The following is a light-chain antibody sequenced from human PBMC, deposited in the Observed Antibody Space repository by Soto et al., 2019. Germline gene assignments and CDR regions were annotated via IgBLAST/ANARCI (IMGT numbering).Light chain of an antibody. CDR3: QQYYNCPT. V-gene: IGKV3-15*01. J-gene: IGKJ5*01. Sequence: IVRNQSPATLAVSPGRRSSLSFRASQSISDTLAWYQQKPGQAPRLLIYGASRRATSFPARFSGSGSGAEFTLTISSLQSEYFAVFYCQQYYNCPTFGQGTRLEIK. CDR2: GAS. CDR1: QSISDT.